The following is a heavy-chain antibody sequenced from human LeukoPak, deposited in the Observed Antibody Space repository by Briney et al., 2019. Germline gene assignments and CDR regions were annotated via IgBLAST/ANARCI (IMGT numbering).Heavy chain of an antibody. CDR1: GFTFSSYE. CDR2: ISSSASTI. CDR3: ARSGIAARPGIGY. Sequence: GGSLTLSCAASGFTFSSYEMNCVRQAPGKGLEWVSYISSSASTIYYAASAKGRFTISRDDAKNSLYLQMNSLRAEDTAVYYCARSGIAARPGIGYWGQGTLVTVSS. V-gene: IGHV3-48*03. J-gene: IGHJ4*02. D-gene: IGHD6-6*01.